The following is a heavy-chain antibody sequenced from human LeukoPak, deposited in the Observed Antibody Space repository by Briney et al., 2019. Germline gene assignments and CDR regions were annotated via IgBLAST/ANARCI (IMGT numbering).Heavy chain of an antibody. D-gene: IGHD3-10*01. Sequence: GGSLRLSCAASGFTVSSNFVSWVRQAPGKGLEWVSSISSSSSYIYYADSVKGRFTISRDNAKNSLYLQMNSLRAEDTAVYYCARDSYGSGSYVVDYWGQGTLVTVSS. CDR2: ISSSSSYI. CDR1: GFTVSSNF. CDR3: ARDSYGSGSYVVDY. J-gene: IGHJ4*02. V-gene: IGHV3-21*01.